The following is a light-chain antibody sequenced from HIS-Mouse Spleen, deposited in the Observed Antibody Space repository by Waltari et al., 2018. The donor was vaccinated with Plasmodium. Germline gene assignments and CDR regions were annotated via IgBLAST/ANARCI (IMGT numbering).Light chain of an antibody. Sequence: SYELTQPPSVSVSPGQTASITCSGDKLGDKYACWYKQKPGQSPVLFIYQDSKRPSGIHERFSGSNAGNTATLTISGTQAMDEADYYCQAWDSSTDYVFGTGTKVTVL. V-gene: IGLV3-1*01. CDR1: KLGDKY. CDR2: QDS. CDR3: QAWDSSTDYV. J-gene: IGLJ1*01.